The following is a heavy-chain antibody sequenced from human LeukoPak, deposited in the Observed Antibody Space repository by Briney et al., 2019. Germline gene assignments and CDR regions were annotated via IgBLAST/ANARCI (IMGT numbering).Heavy chain of an antibody. J-gene: IGHJ6*02. CDR3: ARGRNPQYFDWLLSTYYYYGMDV. CDR1: GYTFTSYY. V-gene: IGHV1-46*01. CDR2: INPSGGST. D-gene: IGHD3-9*01. Sequence: VASVKVSCKASGYTFTSYYMHWVRQAPGQGLEWMGIINPSGGSTSYAQKFQGRVTMTRDTSTSTVYMELSSLRSEDTAVYYCARGRNPQYFDWLLSTYYYYGMDVWGQGTTVTVSS.